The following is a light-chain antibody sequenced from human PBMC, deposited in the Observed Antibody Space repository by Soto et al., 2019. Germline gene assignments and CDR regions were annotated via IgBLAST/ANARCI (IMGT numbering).Light chain of an antibody. CDR1: QSISSW. CDR2: DAS. J-gene: IGKJ1*01. CDR3: QQYNSSPWT. V-gene: IGKV1-5*01. Sequence: DIQMTQSPSTLSASVGDRVTITCWASQSISSWLAWYQQKPGKAPKLLMYDASTLESGDPSRFSGSGSGTEFTLTISSLQPDDFATYYCQQYNSSPWTFGQGTTVEIK.